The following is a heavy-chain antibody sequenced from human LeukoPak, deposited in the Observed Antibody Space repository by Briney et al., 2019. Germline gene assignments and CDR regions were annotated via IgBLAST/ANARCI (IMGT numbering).Heavy chain of an antibody. D-gene: IGHD2-2*01. CDR2: INSDGSYT. CDR1: GFTFSRYW. J-gene: IGHJ4*02. Sequence: GGSLRLSCAASGFTFSRYWMHWVRQAPGKGLVWVSRINSDGSYTSYADFVKGRFTISKDNAKNTVYLQMSSLRAEDTAVYYCARICSTTDCLISAWGQGTLVTVSS. CDR3: ARICSTTDCLISA. V-gene: IGHV3-74*01.